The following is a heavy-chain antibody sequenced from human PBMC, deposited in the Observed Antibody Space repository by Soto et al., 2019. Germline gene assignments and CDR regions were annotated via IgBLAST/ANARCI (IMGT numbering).Heavy chain of an antibody. V-gene: IGHV4-39*01. CDR2: IYYGGGT. CDR3: ASVNILSGYYIDR. CDR1: AGSISSSSYF. D-gene: IGHD3-9*01. J-gene: IGHJ4*02. Sequence: PSETLSLTCTFSAGSISSSSYFWGWIRQPPGKGLEWIGSIYYGGGTYYNPSLKSRVTISVDTSKNQFSLKLISVTAADTAVYYCASVNILSGYYIDRWGQGTLVTVSS.